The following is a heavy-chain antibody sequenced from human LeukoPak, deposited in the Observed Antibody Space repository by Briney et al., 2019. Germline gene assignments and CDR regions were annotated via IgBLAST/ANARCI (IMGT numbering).Heavy chain of an antibody. CDR3: ATDWTFWEGQTSYDY. Sequence: PGGSLRLSCAASGFTFSSYAMSWVRQAPGKGLEWVSAISGSGGSTYYADSVKGRFTISRDNSKNTLYLQMNSLRAEDTAVYYCATDWTFWEGQTSYDYWGQGTLVTVSS. D-gene: IGHD1-26*01. CDR1: GFTFSSYA. J-gene: IGHJ4*02. V-gene: IGHV3-23*01. CDR2: ISGSGGST.